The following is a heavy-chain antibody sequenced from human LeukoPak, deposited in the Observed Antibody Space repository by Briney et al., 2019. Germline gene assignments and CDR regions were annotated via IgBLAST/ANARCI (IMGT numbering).Heavy chain of an antibody. Sequence: PSETLSLTCTVSGDSISTSGYYWSWIRQHPGGGLEWIGYIYFSGNTYYNPSLKSRVTISVDISKNHFSLKLTSVTAADTAVYFCARVNYYDSSGHFANFDYWGQGTLVTVST. V-gene: IGHV4-31*03. J-gene: IGHJ4*02. CDR2: IYFSGNT. D-gene: IGHD3-22*01. CDR1: GDSISTSGYY. CDR3: ARVNYYDSSGHFANFDY.